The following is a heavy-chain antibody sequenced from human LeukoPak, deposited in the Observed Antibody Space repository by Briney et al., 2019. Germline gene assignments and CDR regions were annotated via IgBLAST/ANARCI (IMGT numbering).Heavy chain of an antibody. CDR3: ARDMLNYDFWSGYLN. Sequence: GGSLRLSCAASGFTFSSYWMSWVRQAPGKGLEWVANIKQDGSEKYYVDSVKGRFTISRDNAKNSLYLQMNSLRAEDTAVYYCARDMLNYDFWSGYLNWGQGTLVTVSP. CDR1: GFTFSSYW. D-gene: IGHD3-3*01. CDR2: IKQDGSEK. V-gene: IGHV3-7*01. J-gene: IGHJ4*02.